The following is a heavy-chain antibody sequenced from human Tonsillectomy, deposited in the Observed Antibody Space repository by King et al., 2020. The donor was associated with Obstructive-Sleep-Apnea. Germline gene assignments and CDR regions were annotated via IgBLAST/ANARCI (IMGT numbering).Heavy chain of an antibody. CDR3: TRDSGVPFDH. CDR1: GDSVSSNTAA. V-gene: IGHV6-1*01. Sequence: VQLQQSGPGLVKPSQTLSLTCGISGDSVSSNTAAWNWIRQFPSRGLEWLGRTYFRSKWYNDYAVALKSRITINPDTSKNQFSLHLNSVTPEDTAVYYCTRDSGVPFDHWGQGSLVTVSS. CDR2: TYFRSKWYN. J-gene: IGHJ4*02. D-gene: IGHD3-10*01.